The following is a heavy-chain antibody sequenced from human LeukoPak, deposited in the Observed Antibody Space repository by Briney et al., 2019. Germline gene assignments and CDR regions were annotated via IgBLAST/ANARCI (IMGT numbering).Heavy chain of an antibody. D-gene: IGHD6-13*01. Sequence: ASVMVSCKASGYTFTGYYMHWVRQAPGQGLEWMGWINPNSGGAKSAQKFQGRVTMTTDTSTSTAYMELRSLRSDDTAVYYCARQGVTAAENNYFYYYMDFWGKGTTVTVSS. V-gene: IGHV1-2*02. J-gene: IGHJ6*03. CDR2: INPNSGGA. CDR1: GYTFTGYY. CDR3: ARQGVTAAENNYFYYYMDF.